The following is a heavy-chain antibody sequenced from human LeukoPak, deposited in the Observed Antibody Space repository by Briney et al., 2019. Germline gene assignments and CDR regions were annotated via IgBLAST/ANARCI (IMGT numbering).Heavy chain of an antibody. CDR3: ARVRLRSWFDP. Sequence: GSLRLSCTVSGFTVSSNYMSWVRQAPGKGLEWVSVIYSGGSTYYADSVKGRFTISRDNSKNTLYLQMNSLRAEDTAVYYCARVRLRSWFDPWGQGTLVTVSS. D-gene: IGHD3-10*01. J-gene: IGHJ5*02. V-gene: IGHV3-53*01. CDR1: GFTVSSNY. CDR2: IYSGGST.